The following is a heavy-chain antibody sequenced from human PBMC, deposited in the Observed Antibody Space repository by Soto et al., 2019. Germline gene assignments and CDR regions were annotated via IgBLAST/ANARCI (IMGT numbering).Heavy chain of an antibody. D-gene: IGHD2-21*01. V-gene: IGHV4-59*01. J-gene: IGHJ3*01. CDR2: IYYSGST. Sequence: PSETLSLTCTVSGGSISSYYWSWIRQPPGKGLEWIGYIYYSGSTNYNPSLKSRVTISVDTSKNQFSLKLSSVTAADTAVYYCARTHIVLVNAISAFALRGPGTMVTVSS. CDR3: ARTHIVLVNAISAFAL. CDR1: GGSISSYY.